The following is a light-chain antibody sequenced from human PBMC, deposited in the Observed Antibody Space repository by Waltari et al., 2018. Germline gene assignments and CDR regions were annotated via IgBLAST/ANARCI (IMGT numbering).Light chain of an antibody. CDR2: TNS. CDR1: NSNIGNHV. Sequence: QSVLTQPPSASGTPGQRVTISCSGSNSNIGNHVVNWYQQVPGTAPKLLIYTNSHGPSGVPDRCSGSKSGTSASLAISGLQSDDEADYYCAAWDDSLNARLFGGGTKLTVL. J-gene: IGLJ3*02. V-gene: IGLV1-44*01. CDR3: AAWDDSLNARL.